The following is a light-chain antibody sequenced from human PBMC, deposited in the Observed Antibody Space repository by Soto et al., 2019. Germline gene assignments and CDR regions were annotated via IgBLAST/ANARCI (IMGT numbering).Light chain of an antibody. J-gene: IGKJ1*01. Sequence: IVLTQSPGTLSLPPGERATLSCRASQSVTTYLAWYQQKPGQAPRLVIYGASSRATGIPDRFSGSGSGTDFTLTISRLEPEDFAMYYCHQYGGSPATFGQGTKVDIK. CDR2: GAS. V-gene: IGKV3-20*01. CDR3: HQYGGSPAT. CDR1: QSVTTY.